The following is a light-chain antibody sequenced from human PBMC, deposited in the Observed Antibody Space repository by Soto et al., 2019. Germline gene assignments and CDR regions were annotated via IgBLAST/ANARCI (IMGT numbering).Light chain of an antibody. CDR3: QQRSNWPWT. CDR2: GAS. V-gene: IGKV3D-20*02. J-gene: IGKJ1*01. CDR1: QSVSTSY. Sequence: VWTRWLSKVRLSAVYGETVSLGASQSVSTSYLAWYQQKPGQAPRLLIYGASSRATGIPDRVKGSRSGTDFTLTISSLEPEALAVYYCQQRSNWPWTLGQGTKVDIK.